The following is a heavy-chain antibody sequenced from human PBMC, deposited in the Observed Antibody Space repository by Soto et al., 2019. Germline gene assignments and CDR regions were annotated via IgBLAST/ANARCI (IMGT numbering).Heavy chain of an antibody. V-gene: IGHV3-30*18. J-gene: IGHJ3*02. CDR1: GLTFSDFG. CDR2: ISYDGSNK. Sequence: QVQLVESGGGVVQPGRSLRLSCAASGLTFSDFGMHWVRQAPGKGLEWVAVISYDGSNKYYADSVKGRFTISRDNSKNTLDLQMNSLRAEDTAVYYCAKGGDYYDSSGLDAFDTWGQGTMVTVSS. D-gene: IGHD3-22*01. CDR3: AKGGDYYDSSGLDAFDT.